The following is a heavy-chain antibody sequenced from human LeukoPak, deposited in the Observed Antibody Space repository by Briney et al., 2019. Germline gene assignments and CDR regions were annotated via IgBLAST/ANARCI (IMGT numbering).Heavy chain of an antibody. CDR1: GFTFSSYW. J-gene: IGHJ4*02. D-gene: IGHD3-16*02. Sequence: GGSLRLSCAASGFTFSSYWMSWVRQAPGKGLEWVANIKQDGSEKYYVDSVKGRFTISRDNAKNSLYLQMNSLRAEDTAVYYCAKDLQDYVWGSYHLDYWGQGTLVTVSS. CDR3: AKDLQDYVWGSYHLDY. CDR2: IKQDGSEK. V-gene: IGHV3-7*01.